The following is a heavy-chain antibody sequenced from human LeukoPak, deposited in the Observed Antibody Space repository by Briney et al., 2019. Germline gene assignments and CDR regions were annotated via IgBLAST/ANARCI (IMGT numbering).Heavy chain of an antibody. V-gene: IGHV4-59*01. CDR1: GGSISSDY. J-gene: IGHJ4*02. Sequence: SETLSLTCTVSGGSISSDYWSWIRQPPGKGLEWIGYIYYSGSTEYIPSLQSRVTMSLDTSKNQFSLKLTSMTAADTAVYYCARFSWYIDYWGQGILVTVSS. CDR3: ARFSWYIDY. CDR2: IYYSGST.